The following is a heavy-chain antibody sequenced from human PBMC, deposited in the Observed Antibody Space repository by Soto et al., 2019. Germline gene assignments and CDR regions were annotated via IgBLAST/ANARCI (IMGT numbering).Heavy chain of an antibody. CDR3: ARRGYSYGLDY. CDR1: GGSISSGGYY. D-gene: IGHD5-18*01. V-gene: IGHV4-31*03. CDR2: IYYSGST. Sequence: ASDTLSLTCTVSGGSISSGGYYWSWIRQHPGKGLEWIGYIYYSGSTYYNPSLKSRVTISVDTSKNQFSLKLSSVTAADTAVYYCARRGYSYGLDYWGQGTLVTVSS. J-gene: IGHJ4*02.